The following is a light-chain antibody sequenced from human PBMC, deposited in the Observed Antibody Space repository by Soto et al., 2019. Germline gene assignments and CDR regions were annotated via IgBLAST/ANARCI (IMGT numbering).Light chain of an antibody. J-gene: IGKJ1*01. CDR2: SAF. Sequence: MVRPRSPATLSVSLGERAPLSCRASQSISNNLAWYQQKPGQAPRLLIYSAFIRASGIPASFSGSGSGTEFTLTISSLQSEDFAVYYCQQYNNWPRTFGQGTKVDI. CDR1: QSISNN. V-gene: IGKV3-15*01. CDR3: QQYNNWPRT.